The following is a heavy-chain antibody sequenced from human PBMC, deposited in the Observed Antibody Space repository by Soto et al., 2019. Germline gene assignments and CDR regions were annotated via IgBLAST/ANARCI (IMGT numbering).Heavy chain of an antibody. CDR2: ISYDGSNK. J-gene: IGHJ4*02. Sequence: PGGCLRLSCASSGITFSRYAMHWVRQAPGKGLEWVAVISYDGSNKYYADSVKGRFTISRDNSKNTLYLQMNSLRAEDTAVYYCARDVLMVYGTLDYWGQGTLVNVSS. CDR1: GITFSRYA. D-gene: IGHD2-8*01. CDR3: ARDVLMVYGTLDY. V-gene: IGHV3-30-3*01.